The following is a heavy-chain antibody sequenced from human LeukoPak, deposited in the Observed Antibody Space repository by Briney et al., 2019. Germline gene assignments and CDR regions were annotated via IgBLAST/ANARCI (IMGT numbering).Heavy chain of an antibody. D-gene: IGHD2-2*01. V-gene: IGHV1-69*13. CDR1: GGTFSSYA. CDR2: IIPIFGTA. Sequence: ASVKVSCKASGGTFSSYAISWVRQAPGQGLEWMGGIIPIFGTANYAQKFQGRVTITADESTSTAYMELSSLRSEDTAVYYCARDPTSSTSYRQPSDNWFDPWGQGTLVTVSS. J-gene: IGHJ5*02. CDR3: ARDPTSSTSYRQPSDNWFDP.